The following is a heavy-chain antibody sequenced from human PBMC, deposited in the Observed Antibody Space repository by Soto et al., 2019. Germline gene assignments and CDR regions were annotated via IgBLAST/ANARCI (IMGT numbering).Heavy chain of an antibody. CDR2: MNPNSGNT. CDR1: GYTFTSYD. Sequence: ASVKVSCKASGYTFTSYDINWVRQATGQGLEWMGWMNPNSGNTGYAQKFQGRVTMTRNTSISTAYMELSSLRSEDTAVYYCARSLGYCSSTSCYLWYGMDVWGQGTMVNV. CDR3: ARSLGYCSSTSCYLWYGMDV. D-gene: IGHD2-2*01. V-gene: IGHV1-8*01. J-gene: IGHJ6*02.